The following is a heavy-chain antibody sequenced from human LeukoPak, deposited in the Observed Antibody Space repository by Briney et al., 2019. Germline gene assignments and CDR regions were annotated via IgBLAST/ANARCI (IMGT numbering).Heavy chain of an antibody. CDR2: LNQDGSER. D-gene: IGHD5-12*01. V-gene: IGHV3-7*02. CDR3: ARGSLGWLADY. CDR1: GFTFSSYW. Sequence: GGSLRLSCAASGFTFSSYWMSWVRQTPGKGLEWVAHLNQDGSERYYVDSVKGRFTISRENAKNSLYLQMNSLRAEDTAVYYCARGSLGWLADYWGQGTLVTVSS. J-gene: IGHJ4*02.